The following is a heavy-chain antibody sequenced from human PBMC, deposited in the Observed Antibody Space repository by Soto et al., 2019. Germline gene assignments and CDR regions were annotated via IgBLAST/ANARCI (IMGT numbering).Heavy chain of an antibody. CDR2: ISGSGGTT. D-gene: IGHD4-17*01. CDR3: AKDPTYGDYAGPFYY. J-gene: IGHJ4*02. V-gene: IGHV3-23*01. Sequence: EVQLLESGGGLVQPGGSLRLSCAASGFTFSSYAMSWVRQAPGKGLEWVSVISGSGGTTYYADSVKGRFTISRDNSKNTLYLQMNSLRAEDTAVYYCAKDPTYGDYAGPFYYWGQGTLVTVSS. CDR1: GFTFSSYA.